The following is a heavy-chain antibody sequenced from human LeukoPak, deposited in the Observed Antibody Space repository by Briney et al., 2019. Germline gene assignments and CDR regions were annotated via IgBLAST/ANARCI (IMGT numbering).Heavy chain of an antibody. D-gene: IGHD4-23*01. Sequence: GGSLRLSCAASGFTFDDYGMSWVRQAPGKGLEWVSGINWNGDSTGYADSVKGRFTISRDNAKNSLYLQMNSLRAEDTALYYCARGVVTLVFGYYYSYMDVWGKGTTVTVSS. V-gene: IGHV3-20*04. CDR1: GFTFDDYG. J-gene: IGHJ6*03. CDR2: INWNGDST. CDR3: ARGVVTLVFGYYYSYMDV.